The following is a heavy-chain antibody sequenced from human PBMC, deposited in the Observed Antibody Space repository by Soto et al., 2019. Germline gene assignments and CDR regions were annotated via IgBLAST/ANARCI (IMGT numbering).Heavy chain of an antibody. D-gene: IGHD2-2*02. Sequence: ASVKVSCKASGYTFTSYYMHWVRQAPGQGLEWMGIINPSGGSTSYAQKFQGRVTMTRDTSTSRVYMELSSLRSEDTAVYYCASWTRCSSTSCYNGPGVAFDIWGQGTMVTVSS. V-gene: IGHV1-46*01. CDR1: GYTFTSYY. CDR3: ASWTRCSSTSCYNGPGVAFDI. J-gene: IGHJ3*02. CDR2: INPSGGST.